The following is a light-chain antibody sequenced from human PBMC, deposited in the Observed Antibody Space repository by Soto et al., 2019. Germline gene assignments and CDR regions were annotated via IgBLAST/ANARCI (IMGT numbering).Light chain of an antibody. CDR2: EVS. CDR1: SSDVGGYNY. CDR3: NSYTSKSTGV. V-gene: IGLV2-14*01. J-gene: IGLJ1*01. Sequence: QSVLTQPASVSGSPGQSITISCTGTSSDVGGYNYVSRYQQHPGKAPKLIIYEVSNRPSGVSNRFSGSKSGNTASLTISGLQAEDEADYYCNSYTSKSTGVFGTGTKLTVL.